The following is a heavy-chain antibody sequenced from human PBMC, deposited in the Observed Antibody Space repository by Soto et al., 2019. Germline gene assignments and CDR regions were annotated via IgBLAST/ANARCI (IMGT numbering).Heavy chain of an antibody. Sequence: GGSLRLSCAASGFTFSDYYMTWIRQAPGKGLEWVSYMSKSGDIIYYADSVKGRFTISRDNARNSLYLQMNNLRVEDSAVYYCARYVAALDYWGRGXLVTVYS. CDR3: ARYVAALDY. CDR2: MSKSGDII. V-gene: IGHV3-11*01. CDR1: GFTFSDYY. J-gene: IGHJ4*02. D-gene: IGHD6-25*01.